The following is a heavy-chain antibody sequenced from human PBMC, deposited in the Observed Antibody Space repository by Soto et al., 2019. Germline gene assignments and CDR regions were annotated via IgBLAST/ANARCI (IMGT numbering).Heavy chain of an antibody. CDR1: GFTFSSYS. CDR2: ISSSSSTI. Sequence: GGSLRLSCAASGFTFSSYSMNWVRQAPGKGLEWVSYISSSSSTIYYADSVKGRFTISRDNAKNSLYLQMNSLRAEDTAVYYCARDLSRAGGYYYYYYMDVWGKGTTVTVSS. CDR3: ARDLSRAGGYYYYYYMDV. V-gene: IGHV3-48*01. J-gene: IGHJ6*03. D-gene: IGHD3-16*01.